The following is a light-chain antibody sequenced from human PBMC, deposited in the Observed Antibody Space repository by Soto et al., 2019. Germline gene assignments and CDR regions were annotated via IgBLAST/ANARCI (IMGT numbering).Light chain of an antibody. Sequence: QSALTQPASVSGSPGQSVTISCTGTSGDVGCNNYVSWYQHHPGKAPKLIIYEVTNRPSGVANRFSGSKSGNTSSLIISGLQAEEEADYYCSSYADSSIWVFGGGTKLTVL. V-gene: IGLV2-14*01. J-gene: IGLJ3*02. CDR3: SSYADSSIWV. CDR1: SGDVGCNNY. CDR2: EVT.